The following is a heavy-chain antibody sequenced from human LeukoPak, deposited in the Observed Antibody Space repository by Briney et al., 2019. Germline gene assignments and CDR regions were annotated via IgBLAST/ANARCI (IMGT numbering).Heavy chain of an antibody. Sequence: SQTLSLTCAISGDTVSSNSATWNWIRQSPSRGLEWLGRTYYRSKWNHDYALSVKSRLTINPDTSRNEVSLHLNSVTPEDTAVYYCARIHRSGNYVDGWFDPWGQGTLVTVSS. CDR2: TYYRSKWNH. D-gene: IGHD1-26*01. V-gene: IGHV6-1*01. J-gene: IGHJ5*02. CDR3: ARIHRSGNYVDGWFDP. CDR1: GDTVSSNSAT.